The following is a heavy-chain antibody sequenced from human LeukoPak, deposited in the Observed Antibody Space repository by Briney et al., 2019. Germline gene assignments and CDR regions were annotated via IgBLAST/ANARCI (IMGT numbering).Heavy chain of an antibody. CDR3: AKDQRSGWYGPDY. Sequence: PGGSLRLSCAASGFTFSNCGMSWVRQTPGRGWEWVSAISGSGDSTYYADSVKGRFTISRDNYKNTLYLQMNSLRAEDTAVYCCAKDQRSGWYGPDYWGQGTLVTVSS. CDR1: GFTFSNCG. J-gene: IGHJ4*02. V-gene: IGHV3-23*01. D-gene: IGHD6-19*01. CDR2: ISGSGDST.